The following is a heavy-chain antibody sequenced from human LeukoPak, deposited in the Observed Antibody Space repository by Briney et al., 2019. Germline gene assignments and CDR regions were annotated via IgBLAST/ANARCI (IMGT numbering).Heavy chain of an antibody. V-gene: IGHV4-31*03. CDR3: ARDFRGYVIDY. CDR1: GGSISSGGYY. D-gene: IGHD5-12*01. CDR2: IYYSGST. J-gene: IGHJ4*02. Sequence: PSETLSLTCTVSGGSISSGGYYWSWIRQHPGKGLEWIGYIYYSGSTYYNPSLKSRVTISVDTSKNQFSLKLSSVTGADTAVYYCARDFRGYVIDYWGQGTLVTVSS.